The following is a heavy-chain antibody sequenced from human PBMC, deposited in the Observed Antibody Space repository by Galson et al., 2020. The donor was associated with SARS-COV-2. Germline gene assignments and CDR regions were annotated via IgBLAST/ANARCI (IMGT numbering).Heavy chain of an antibody. CDR1: GFSLTWYA. J-gene: IGHJ6*02. CDR3: SRDSKQYWQRYFGMGV. D-gene: IGHD3-9*01. Sequence: GGSLRLSWDIYGFSLTWYAMHCVRQPPGKGLEWVAVITHDGADKYHGDFVKGRFTISRDPTKNTLYLQMNSLRVEDSATYYCSRDSKQYWQRYFGMGVWCQGTTVIVAS. CDR2: ITHDGADK. V-gene: IGHV3-30*03.